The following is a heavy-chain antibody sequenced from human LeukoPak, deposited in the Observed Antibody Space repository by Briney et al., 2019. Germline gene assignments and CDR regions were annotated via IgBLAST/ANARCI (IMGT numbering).Heavy chain of an antibody. V-gene: IGHV3-30-3*01. D-gene: IGHD6-19*01. CDR1: GFTFSSYA. Sequence: PGGSLRLSCAASGFTFSSYAMHWVRQAPGKGLEWVAVISYDGNNKFYADSVKGRFTISRDNSKNTLYLQMNSLRAEDTAVYYCATFPINSSGWYGGEENFDYWGQGTLVTVSS. CDR2: ISYDGNNK. J-gene: IGHJ4*02. CDR3: ATFPINSSGWYGGEENFDY.